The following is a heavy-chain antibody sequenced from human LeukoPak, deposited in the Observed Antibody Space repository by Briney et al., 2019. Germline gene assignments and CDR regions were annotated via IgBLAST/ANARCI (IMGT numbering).Heavy chain of an antibody. J-gene: IGHJ4*02. Sequence: SETLSLTCTVSGGSISSSSYYWGWIRQPPGKGLEWIGSIYYSGSTYYNPSLKSRVTISVDTSKNQFSLKLSSVTAADTAVYYCASLSGFWGGYSLGYWGQGTLVTVSS. CDR3: ASLSGFWGGYSLGY. CDR2: IYYSGST. V-gene: IGHV4-39*01. D-gene: IGHD3-3*01. CDR1: GGSISSSSYY.